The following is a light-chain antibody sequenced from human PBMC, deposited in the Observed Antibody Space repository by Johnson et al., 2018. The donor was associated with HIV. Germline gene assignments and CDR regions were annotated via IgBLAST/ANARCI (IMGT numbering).Light chain of an antibody. V-gene: IGLV1-51*02. CDR2: KTN. CDR1: SSNIGNFY. CDR3: GTWDSSLNTEV. J-gene: IGLJ1*01. Sequence: QSVLTQPPSVSAAPGQRVTISCSGSSSNIGNFYVSWYQQLPETAPKLLIYKTNDRPSGIPDRFSGSQSGTSAPLDITGLPTGDEAAYYCGTWDSSLNTEVFGTGTKVTVL.